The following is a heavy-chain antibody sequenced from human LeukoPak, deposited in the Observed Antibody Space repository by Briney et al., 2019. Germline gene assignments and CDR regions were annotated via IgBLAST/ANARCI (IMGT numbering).Heavy chain of an antibody. V-gene: IGHV3-7*01. CDR1: GFTFSIYS. J-gene: IGHJ4*02. Sequence: VGSLRLSCVPSGFTFSIYSTGCGRDGPGEGLWWVVNIYKDVREKYSVDSVKGGFTISRASAKNTLSLKRASLRAEDTAVFYGLRSLDYWGQGALVTVSS. CDR2: IYKDVREK. CDR3: LRSLDY.